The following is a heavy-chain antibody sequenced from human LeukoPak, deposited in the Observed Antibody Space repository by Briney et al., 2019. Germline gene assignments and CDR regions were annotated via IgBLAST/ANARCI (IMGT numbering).Heavy chain of an antibody. CDR3: ARVMYGYCSGGSCYSWGAFDI. J-gene: IGHJ3*02. CDR2: IYYSGST. V-gene: IGHV4-59*01. CDR1: GGSISSYY. Sequence: SETLSLTCTVSGGSISSYYWSWIRQPPGKGLEWIGYIYYSGSTNYNPSLKSRVTISVDTSKNQFSLKLSSVTVADTAVYYCARVMYGYCSGGSCYSWGAFDIWGQGTMVTVSS. D-gene: IGHD2-15*01.